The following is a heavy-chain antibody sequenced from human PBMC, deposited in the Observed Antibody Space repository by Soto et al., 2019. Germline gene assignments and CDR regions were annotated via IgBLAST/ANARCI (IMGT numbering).Heavy chain of an antibody. J-gene: IGHJ6*02. Sequence: ASLKVSCKASGYTFTSYGISWVRQAPGQGLEWMGWINPNNGGTNYAQKLQGWVTMTRDTSISTAYMELSRLRSDDTAVYYCARSANAPLYYYYSMDVWGQGTTVTVSS. CDR1: GYTFTSYG. CDR3: ARSANAPLYYYYSMDV. D-gene: IGHD5-18*01. V-gene: IGHV1-2*04. CDR2: INPNNGGT.